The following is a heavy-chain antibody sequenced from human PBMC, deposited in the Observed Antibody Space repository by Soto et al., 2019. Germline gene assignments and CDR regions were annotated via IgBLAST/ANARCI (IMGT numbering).Heavy chain of an antibody. CDR3: ARGYCSSTSCYYYYGMDV. V-gene: IGHV4-39*01. CDR1: GGSISSSSYY. CDR2: IYYSGST. J-gene: IGHJ6*02. Sequence: TSETLSLTCTVSGGSISSSSYYWGWIRQPPGKGLEWIGSIYYSGSTYYNPSLKSRVTISVDTSKNQFSLKLSSVTAADTAVYYCARGYCSSTSCYYYYGMDVWGQGTTVTVSS. D-gene: IGHD2-2*01.